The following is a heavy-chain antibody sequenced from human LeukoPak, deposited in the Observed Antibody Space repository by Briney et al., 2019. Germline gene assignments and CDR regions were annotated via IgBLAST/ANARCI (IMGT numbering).Heavy chain of an antibody. J-gene: IGHJ4*02. V-gene: IGHV1-2*02. CDR3: ARGSSGWYKNVDY. D-gene: IGHD6-19*01. CDR1: GYTFTGYY. CDR2: INPNSGGT. Sequence: ASVKVSSKASGYTFTGYYMHCGRQTPGQGLEWMGWINPNSGGTNYAQKFQGRVTMTRDTSISTAYMGLSRLRSDDTAVYYCARGSSGWYKNVDYWGQGTLVTVSS.